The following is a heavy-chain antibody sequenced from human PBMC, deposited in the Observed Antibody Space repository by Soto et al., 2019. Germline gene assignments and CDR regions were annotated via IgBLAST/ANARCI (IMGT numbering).Heavy chain of an antibody. CDR3: ARRDMTTEYCSSTSCRNFDY. J-gene: IGHJ4*02. D-gene: IGHD2-2*01. CDR2: INHSGST. Sequence: SETLSLTCAVYGGSFSGYYWSWIRQPPGKGLEWIGEINHSGSTNYNPSLKSRVTISVETSKNQFSLKLSSVTAADTAVYYCARRDMTTEYCSSTSCRNFDYWGQGTLVTVSS. V-gene: IGHV4-34*01. CDR1: GGSFSGYY.